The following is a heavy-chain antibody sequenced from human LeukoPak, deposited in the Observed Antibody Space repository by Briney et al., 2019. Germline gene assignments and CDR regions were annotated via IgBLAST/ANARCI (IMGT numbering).Heavy chain of an antibody. CDR1: GFTFSSYA. V-gene: IGHV3-23*01. CDR2: ISGSGGST. CDR3: AKDGGPLWRPEAYFDY. D-gene: IGHD2/OR15-2a*01. Sequence: GGTLRLSCAASGFTFSSYAMSWVRQAPGKGLEWVSAISGSGGSTYYADSVKGRFTISRDNSKNTLYLQMNSLRAEDTTVYYCAKDGGPLWRPEAYFDYWGQGTLVTVSS. J-gene: IGHJ4*02.